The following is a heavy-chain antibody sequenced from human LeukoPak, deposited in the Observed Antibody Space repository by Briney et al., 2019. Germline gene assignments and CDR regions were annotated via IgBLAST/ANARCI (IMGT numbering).Heavy chain of an antibody. CDR1: GYTFTSYA. CDR3: ARDRRTSQSPLFWNY. V-gene: IGHV1-3*01. D-gene: IGHD3-3*01. J-gene: IGHJ4*02. CDR2: INAGNGNT. Sequence: ASVKVSCKASGYTFTSYAMHWVRQAPGQRLEWMGWINAGNGNTKYSQKFQGRVTITRETSASTAYMELSSLRSEDTAVYYCARDRRTSQSPLFWNYWGQGTLVTVSS.